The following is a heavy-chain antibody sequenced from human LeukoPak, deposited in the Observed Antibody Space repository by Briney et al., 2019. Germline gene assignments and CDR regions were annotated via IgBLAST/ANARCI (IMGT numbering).Heavy chain of an antibody. CDR1: GFTFSSYW. D-gene: IGHD3-3*01. Sequence: GGSLRLSCAASGFTFSSYWMHWVRQAQGKGLVWASRINTDGSSTSYADSVKGRFTISRDNAKNTLYLQMNSLRAEDTAVYYCARVLGSYYDFWSGYHTPDYWGQGTLITVSS. J-gene: IGHJ4*02. CDR3: ARVLGSYYDFWSGYHTPDY. V-gene: IGHV3-74*01. CDR2: INTDGSST.